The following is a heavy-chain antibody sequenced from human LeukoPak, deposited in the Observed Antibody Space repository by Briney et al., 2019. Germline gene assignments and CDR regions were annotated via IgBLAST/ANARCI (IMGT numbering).Heavy chain of an antibody. Sequence: SVKVSCKASGGTFSSYAISWVRQAPGQGLEWMGGIIPIFGTANNAQKFQGRVTITADESTSTAYMELSSLRSEDTAVYYCARDPTPGNWNDEGVGWFDPWGQGTLVTVSS. V-gene: IGHV1-69*13. CDR2: IIPIFGTA. D-gene: IGHD1-20*01. CDR1: GGTFSSYA. J-gene: IGHJ5*02. CDR3: ARDPTPGNWNDEGVGWFDP.